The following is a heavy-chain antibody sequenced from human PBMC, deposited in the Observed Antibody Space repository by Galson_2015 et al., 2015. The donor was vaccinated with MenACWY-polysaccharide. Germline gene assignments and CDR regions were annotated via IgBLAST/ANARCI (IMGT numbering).Heavy chain of an antibody. CDR1: GFTFNHYA. CDR3: VRGHTQWDLHAAFDP. V-gene: IGHV3-30*03. J-gene: IGHJ5*02. D-gene: IGHD1-26*01. CDR2: ISFDGSSF. Sequence: SLRLSCAASGFTFNHYAMHWVRQAPGKGLECVAVISFDGSSFYHSPSVKGRFTLSRDNYNSTLYLQMNDLRVEDTGLYYCVRGHTQWDLHAAFDPWGPGTLVTVSS.